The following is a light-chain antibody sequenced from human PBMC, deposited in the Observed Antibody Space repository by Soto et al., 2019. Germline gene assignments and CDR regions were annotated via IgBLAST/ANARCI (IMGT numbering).Light chain of an antibody. CDR1: SSDVGNYNY. Sequence: QSVLTQPASVSGSPGQSITISCTGTSSDVGNYNYVSWYQQHPGKAPKLMIYEVSNRPSGVSDRFSGSKSGNTASLTISGLQAEDEADYYCNSYTTSTTLVFGGGTQAHRP. CDR2: EVS. J-gene: IGLJ2*01. CDR3: NSYTTSTTLV. V-gene: IGLV2-14*01.